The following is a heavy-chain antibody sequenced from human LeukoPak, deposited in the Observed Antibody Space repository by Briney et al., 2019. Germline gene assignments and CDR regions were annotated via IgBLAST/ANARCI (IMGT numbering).Heavy chain of an antibody. CDR2: ISGSGGST. J-gene: IGHJ5*01. CDR3: ATLPRGSSSSWYDS. CDR1: GFTFSSYA. V-gene: IGHV3-23*01. Sequence: PGGSLRLSCAASGFTFSSYAMSWVRQAPGKGLEWVSAISGSGGSTYYADSVKGRFTISRDNSKNTLYLQMNSLRAEDTAVYYCATLPRGSSSSWYDSWGQGTLVTVSS. D-gene: IGHD6-13*01.